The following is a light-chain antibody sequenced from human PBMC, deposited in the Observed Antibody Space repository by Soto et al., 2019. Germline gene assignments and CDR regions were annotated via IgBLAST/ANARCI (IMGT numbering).Light chain of an antibody. Sequence: EIVLTQSPGTLSLSPGERATLSCRASQSVFNNNLAWYQQKPGQAPRLLMFGASSRATGIPERFSGSGSGTDFTLTISRLEPADFAIYHCQQYGGSARTFGQGTKLEI. CDR1: QSVFNNN. CDR3: QQYGGSART. V-gene: IGKV3-20*01. CDR2: GAS. J-gene: IGKJ2*01.